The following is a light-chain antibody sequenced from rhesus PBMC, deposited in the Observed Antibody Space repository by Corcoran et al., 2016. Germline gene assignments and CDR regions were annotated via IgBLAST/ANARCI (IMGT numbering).Light chain of an antibody. CDR3: MQGTQLPYS. CDR2: FAS. CDR1: QSLLHSNGYTH. J-gene: IGKJ2*01. V-gene: IGKV2-91*01. Sequence: DIVMTQTPLSLPVTPGEPASISCRSSQSLLHSNGYTHLYWYLQKPGQSPQVLLSFASYRACGGPDRCSGRGSGTDFTIGISRVEAEDMGVYYCMQGTQLPYSFGQGTKVEIK.